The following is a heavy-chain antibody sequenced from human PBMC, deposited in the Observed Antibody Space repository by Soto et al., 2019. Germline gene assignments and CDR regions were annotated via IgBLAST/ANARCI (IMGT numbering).Heavy chain of an antibody. CDR1: GGSFSGYY. CDR2: INHSGST. CDR3: ARAAYCRGGSCLYYYYYGMDV. J-gene: IGHJ6*02. V-gene: IGHV4-34*01. D-gene: IGHD2-15*01. Sequence: SETLSLTCAVYGGSFSGYYWSWIRQPPGKGLEWIGEINHSGSTNYNPSLKSRVTISVDTSKNQFSLKLSSVTAADTAVYYCARAAYCRGGSCLYYYYYGMDVWGQGTTVTVSS.